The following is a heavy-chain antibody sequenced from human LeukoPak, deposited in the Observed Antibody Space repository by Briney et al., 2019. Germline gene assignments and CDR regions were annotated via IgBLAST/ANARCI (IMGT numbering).Heavy chain of an antibody. CDR3: AKDSGWIQFIE. V-gene: IGHV3-23*01. CDR1: GFTFSSYA. J-gene: IGHJ4*02. D-gene: IGHD5-24*01. CDR2: FSGSGGST. Sequence: TGGSLRLSCAASGFTFSSYAMSWVRQAPGKGLECISGFSGSGGSTYYADSVKGRFIISRDNSKTTMYLQMNSLRAEDTGVYYCAKDSGWIQFIEWGQGTPVTVSS.